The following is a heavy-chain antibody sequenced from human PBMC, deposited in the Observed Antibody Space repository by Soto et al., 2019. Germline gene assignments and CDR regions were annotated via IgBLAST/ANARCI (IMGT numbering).Heavy chain of an antibody. CDR2: INQDGSER. Sequence: EVQLVESGGGLVQPGGSLRLPCAASGFTFSTYWMTWVRQPPGRGLEWVASINQDGSERYYVDSVRGRFTISRDNAKNSLYLQINSLRAEDTDVYYCVCGGNFFVYWGQGTLVTVSP. CDR3: VCGGNFFVY. CDR1: GFTFSTYW. D-gene: IGHD3-16*01. J-gene: IGHJ4*02. V-gene: IGHV3-7*01.